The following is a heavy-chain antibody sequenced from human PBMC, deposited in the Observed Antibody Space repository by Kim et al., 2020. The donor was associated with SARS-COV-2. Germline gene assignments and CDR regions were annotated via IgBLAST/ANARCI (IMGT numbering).Heavy chain of an antibody. CDR3: ARDDRTTSNWEFDS. J-gene: IGHJ4*02. CDR1: GYIFTDYI. CDR2: SNPHRDVT. V-gene: IGHV1-2*02. D-gene: IGHD4-4*01. Sequence: ASVKVSCKASGYIFTDYIIHWVRQAPGQGLEWMGWSNPHRDVTTYSPKFRDRVTMTRDTSISTAYLELSSLTSDDTALYYCARDDRTTSNWEFDSWGQGTLVTVSS.